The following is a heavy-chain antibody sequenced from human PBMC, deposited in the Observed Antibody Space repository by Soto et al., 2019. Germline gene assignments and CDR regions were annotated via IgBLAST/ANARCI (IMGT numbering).Heavy chain of an antibody. D-gene: IGHD1-1*01. CDR1: GGSISSSSYY. J-gene: IGHJ6*03. CDR3: ARHNWNDDYYYYYMDV. CDR2: IYYSGST. V-gene: IGHV4-39*01. Sequence: SETLSLTCTVSGGSISSSSYYWGWIRQPPGKGLEWIGSIYYSGSTYYNPSLKSRVTISVDTSKNQFSLKLSSVTAADTAVYYCARHNWNDDYYYYYMDVWGKGTTVTVSS.